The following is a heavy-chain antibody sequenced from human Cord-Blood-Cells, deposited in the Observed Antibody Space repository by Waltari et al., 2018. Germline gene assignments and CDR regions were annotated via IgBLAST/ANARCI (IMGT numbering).Heavy chain of an antibody. J-gene: IGHJ4*02. CDR3: ARDRCTNCVCYFDY. D-gene: IGHD2-8*01. CDR1: GYTFTSYA. V-gene: IGHV1-3*01. Sequence: VQLVQSGAEVKKPGASVKVSCKASGYTFTSYAMHWVRPAPGQRLECMGWINPGNGDTKYSQKFQGRVTITRDTSASTTYMELSSRRSEDTAVYYCARDRCTNCVCYFDYWGQGTLVTVSA. CDR2: INPGNGDT.